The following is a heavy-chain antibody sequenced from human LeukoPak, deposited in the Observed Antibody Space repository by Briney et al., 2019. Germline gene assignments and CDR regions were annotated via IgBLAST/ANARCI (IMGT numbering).Heavy chain of an antibody. CDR2: IYYSGCT. J-gene: IGHJ4*02. Sequence: SETLSLTCTVSGGSISSYYWSWIRQPPGKGLEWIGYIYYSGCTNYNPSLKSRVTISVDTSKNQFSLKLSSVTAADTAVYYCARLDYYDSSGYYREGLLDYWGQGTLVTVSS. CDR1: GGSISSYY. D-gene: IGHD3-22*01. V-gene: IGHV4-59*08. CDR3: ARLDYYDSSGYYREGLLDY.